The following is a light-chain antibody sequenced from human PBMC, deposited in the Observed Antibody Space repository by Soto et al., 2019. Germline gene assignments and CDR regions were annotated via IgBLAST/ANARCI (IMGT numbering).Light chain of an antibody. Sequence: EVVMTQSPATVSVSPGEGVTLSCRASQTISNDLAWYQQKPGQAPRLLIYGASTRATGVPARCSGGGSGTEFTLTISSLQSEDVAFYYCQQNNKWPPVTFGGGTKVEIK. J-gene: IGKJ4*01. CDR2: GAS. CDR1: QTISND. CDR3: QQNNKWPPVT. V-gene: IGKV3-15*01.